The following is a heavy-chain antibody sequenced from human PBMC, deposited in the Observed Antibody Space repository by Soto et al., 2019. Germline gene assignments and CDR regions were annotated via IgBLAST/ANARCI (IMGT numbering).Heavy chain of an antibody. Sequence: QVQLVQSGAEVKKPGASVKVSCKASGYTFTSYTIIWVRQAPGQGLEWMGWISAYDGNTNYAQKLQGRVTMTTDTSTSTADMELRSLRSDDTAVYSCARMDLGDAFDIWGQGTMVTVSS. V-gene: IGHV1-18*01. CDR3: ARMDLGDAFDI. CDR1: GYTFTSYT. CDR2: ISAYDGNT. J-gene: IGHJ3*02. D-gene: IGHD2-2*03.